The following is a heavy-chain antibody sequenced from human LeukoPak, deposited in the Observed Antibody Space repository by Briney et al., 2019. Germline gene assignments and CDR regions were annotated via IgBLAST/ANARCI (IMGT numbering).Heavy chain of an antibody. D-gene: IGHD2-21*02. CDR1: GYSISSGYY. V-gene: IGHV4-38-2*02. J-gene: IGHJ4*02. CDR2: IYKSGRT. CDR3: ARGRGILVVTGYYFDY. Sequence: SETLSLTCTVSGYSISSGYYWGGIRRPPGKGRGWIGRIYKSGRTYYNPSLKSRVTISVERSKKKFCRKVSSVTAADTAVYYCARGRGILVVTGYYFDYWGQGTLVTVFS.